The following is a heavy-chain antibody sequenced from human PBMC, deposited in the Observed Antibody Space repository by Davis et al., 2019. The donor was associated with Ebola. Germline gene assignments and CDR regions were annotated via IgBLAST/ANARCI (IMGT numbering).Heavy chain of an antibody. J-gene: IGHJ2*01. CDR2: NDDSSTKI. D-gene: IGHD7-27*01. CDR1: GFTFSPYG. Sequence: PGGSLRLSCAASGFTFSPYGVSWVRQAPGKGLEFVSINDDSSTKIYYADSVKGRFSVSRDDSKNTLTLEMKTLRAGDTAVYYCVKVLLTGDHRGYFDLWGRGTLVTVSS. CDR3: VKVLLTGDHRGYFDL. V-gene: IGHV3-23*05.